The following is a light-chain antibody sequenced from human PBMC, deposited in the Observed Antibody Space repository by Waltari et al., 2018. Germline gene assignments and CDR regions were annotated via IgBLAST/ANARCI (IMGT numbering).Light chain of an antibody. V-gene: IGKV1-33*01. CDR2: DAS. CDR1: HDISKH. Sequence: DIQMTQSPSSLSASVGDRVTIACQASHDISKHLNWYQQKLGKAPKLLIYDASNLETGVPSRFSGSGSGTDFTFTISSLESEDFAVYYCQQRSNWPLTFGGGTKVEIK. J-gene: IGKJ4*01. CDR3: QQRSNWPLT.